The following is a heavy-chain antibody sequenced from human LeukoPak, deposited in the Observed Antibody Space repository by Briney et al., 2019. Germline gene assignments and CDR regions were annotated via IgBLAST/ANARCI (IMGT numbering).Heavy chain of an antibody. D-gene: IGHD3-22*01. CDR2: ISWDGGST. J-gene: IGHJ3*02. Sequence: GGSLRLSCAASGFTFDDYAMHWVRQAPGKGLEWVSLISWDGGSTYYADSVKGRFTISRDNSKNSLYLQMNSMRAEDTALYYCAKPYYDNAFDIWGQGTMVTVSS. CDR1: GFTFDDYA. V-gene: IGHV3-43D*03. CDR3: AKPYYDNAFDI.